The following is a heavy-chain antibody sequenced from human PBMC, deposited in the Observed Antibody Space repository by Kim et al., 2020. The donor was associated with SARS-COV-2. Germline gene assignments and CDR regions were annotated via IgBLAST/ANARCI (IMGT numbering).Heavy chain of an antibody. Sequence: YKPSLESRVAISVDTAKNRFSLNLNSVTAADTAIYYCARQYNDGGNSLDYWGQGTLVTV. V-gene: IGHV4-39*01. J-gene: IGHJ4*02. CDR3: ARQYNDGGNSLDY. D-gene: IGHD2-21*02.